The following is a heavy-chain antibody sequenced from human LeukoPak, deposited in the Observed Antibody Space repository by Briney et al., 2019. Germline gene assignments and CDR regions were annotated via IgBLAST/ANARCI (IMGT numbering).Heavy chain of an antibody. Sequence: SETLSLTCTVSGASIRTYYWSWLRQPPGKGLEWLGYIYNSGSTNYNPSLTSRVTISVDTAKNQFSLKLNSVTAADTAVYYCAGGQYDVLTGSYYFNYWGQGTPVTVSS. J-gene: IGHJ4*02. CDR2: IYNSGST. CDR3: AGGQYDVLTGSYYFNY. D-gene: IGHD3-9*01. CDR1: GASIRTYY. V-gene: IGHV4-59*01.